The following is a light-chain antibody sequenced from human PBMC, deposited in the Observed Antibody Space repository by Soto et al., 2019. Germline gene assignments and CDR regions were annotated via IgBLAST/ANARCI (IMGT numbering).Light chain of an antibody. Sequence: QSALTQSPSSSGSPGQSVTISCTGTISDVGSYNYVSWYQQHPGKVPKIMIYEVNNRPSGVSNRFSGSKSGNTASLTISGLQAEDEADYYCSSFTTSSTYVFGTGTKVNVL. CDR1: ISDVGSYNY. J-gene: IGLJ1*01. V-gene: IGLV2-14*01. CDR2: EVN. CDR3: SSFTTSSTYV.